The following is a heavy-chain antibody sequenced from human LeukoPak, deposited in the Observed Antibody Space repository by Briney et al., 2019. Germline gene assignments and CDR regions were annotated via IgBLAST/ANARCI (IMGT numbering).Heavy chain of an antibody. J-gene: IGHJ6*03. D-gene: IGHD2-15*01. CDR2: IIPIFGTA. CDR3: ASAHDMVDGHYYYYYMDV. CDR1: VGTFSSYA. V-gene: IGHV1-69*05. Sequence: ASVKVSFKSSVGTFSSYAISWVRQAPGQGLEWMGGIIPIFGTANYARKFQGRVTITTDESTSTAYMELSSLRSEDTAVYYCASAHDMVDGHYYYYYMDVWGKGTTVTVSS.